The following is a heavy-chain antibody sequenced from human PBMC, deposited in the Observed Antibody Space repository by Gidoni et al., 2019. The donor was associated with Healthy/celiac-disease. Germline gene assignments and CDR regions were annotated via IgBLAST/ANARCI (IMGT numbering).Heavy chain of an antibody. CDR2: INHSGST. CDR3: GVAYYYYYYMDV. J-gene: IGHJ6*03. CDR1: GGSISSSNW. V-gene: IGHV4-4*02. D-gene: IGHD2-21*01. Sequence: QVQLQESGPGLVKPSGTLSLTCAVSGGSISSSNWWSWVRQPPGKGLEGSGEINHSGSTNYNPSLRSRVTISGDKSKNQFSLKRSSVNAADTAVYYCGVAYYYYYYMDVWGKGTTVTVSS.